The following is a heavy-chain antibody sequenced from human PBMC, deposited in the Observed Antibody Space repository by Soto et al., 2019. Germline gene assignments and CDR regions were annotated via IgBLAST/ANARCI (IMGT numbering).Heavy chain of an antibody. J-gene: IGHJ4*02. V-gene: IGHV3-23*01. CDR1: GFNVGAFA. D-gene: IGHD1-20*01. CDR3: TRETVAGITGLDY. Sequence: GGSLRLSCAASGFNVGAFAVNWVRQAPGKGLEWVSGISVSDAFIYYADSVRGRFSISRDAPENILYLQMNSLRVDDTALYYCTRETVAGITGLDYWGPGTLVP. CDR2: ISVSDAFI.